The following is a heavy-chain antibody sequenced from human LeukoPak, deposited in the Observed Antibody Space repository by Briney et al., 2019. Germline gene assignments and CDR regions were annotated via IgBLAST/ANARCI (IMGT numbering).Heavy chain of an antibody. J-gene: IGHJ4*02. CDR1: GFTFSSYG. V-gene: IGHV3-30*18. Sequence: GGYLRLSCAASGFTFSSYGMHWVRQAPGKGLEWVAVISYDGSNKYYADSVKGRFTISRDNSKNTLYLQMNSLRAEDTAVYYCAKGVPTYYDILTGHGYFDYWGQGTLVTVSS. CDR3: AKGVPTYYDILTGHGYFDY. D-gene: IGHD3-9*01. CDR2: ISYDGSNK.